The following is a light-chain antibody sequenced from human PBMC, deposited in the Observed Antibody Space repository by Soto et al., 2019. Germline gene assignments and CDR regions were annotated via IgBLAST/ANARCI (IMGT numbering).Light chain of an antibody. CDR2: LGS. CDR1: QSLLHSNGYNY. CDR3: VQALQSPPWT. V-gene: IGKV2-28*01. Sequence: IVVTQSPLTLPVTPGETASITCRSSQSLLHSNGYNYLDWYLQTPGQSPQLLIYLGSNRASGVPDRFSGSGSGTDFTLKISRVEAEDVGVYYCVQALQSPPWTFGQGTKV. J-gene: IGKJ1*01.